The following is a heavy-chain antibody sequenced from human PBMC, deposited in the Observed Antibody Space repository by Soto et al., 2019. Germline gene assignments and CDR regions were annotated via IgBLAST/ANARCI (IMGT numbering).Heavy chain of an antibody. CDR3: ARVVEDYVWGSYRYSWFDP. Sequence: PSETLSLTCAVSGGSISRGGYSWSWIRQPPGKGLEWIGYIYHSGSTYYNPSLKSRVTISVDRSKNQFSLKLSSVTAADTAVYYCARVVEDYVWGSYRYSWFDPWGQGTLVTVSS. D-gene: IGHD3-16*02. CDR1: GGSISRGGYS. J-gene: IGHJ5*02. CDR2: IYHSGST. V-gene: IGHV4-30-2*01.